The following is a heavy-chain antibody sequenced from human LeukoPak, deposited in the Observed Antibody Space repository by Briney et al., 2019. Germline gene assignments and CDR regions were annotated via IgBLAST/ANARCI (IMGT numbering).Heavy chain of an antibody. CDR1: GFTFGSHA. Sequence: GGSLRLSCEASGFTFGSHAMYWVRQAPGKGLEWVAGIFGSGGSPHYADPAKGRFTISRDNSRNTVYLQINSLRAEDTAVYYCGKTTVGYSSGQKPAWPVDYWAREPWSPSPQ. CDR3: GKTTVGYSSGQKPAWPVDY. D-gene: IGHD5-18*01. CDR2: IFGSGGSP. J-gene: IGHJ4*02. V-gene: IGHV3-23*01.